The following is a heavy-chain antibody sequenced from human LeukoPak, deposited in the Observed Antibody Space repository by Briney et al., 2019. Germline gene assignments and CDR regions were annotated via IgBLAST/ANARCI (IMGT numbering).Heavy chain of an antibody. V-gene: IGHV4-59*08. CDR1: RGSISSYY. D-gene: IGHD3-3*01. CDR2: IYYSGST. J-gene: IGHJ5*02. CDR3: ARRDFHNWFDP. Sequence: SETLSLTCSVSRGSISSYYWSWIRQPPGKGLEWIGYIYYSGSTNYNPSLKSRVTISVDASKNQFSLKLSSVTAADTAVYYCARRDFHNWFDPWGQGTLVTVSS.